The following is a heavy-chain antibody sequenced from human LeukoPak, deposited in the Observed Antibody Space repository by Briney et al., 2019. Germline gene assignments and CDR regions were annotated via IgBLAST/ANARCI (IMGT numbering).Heavy chain of an antibody. D-gene: IGHD3-22*01. CDR2: IWYDGSNK. J-gene: IGHJ4*02. Sequence: GGALRLSCAASGFTFSSYGMHWVRQAPGKGVGGGGVIWYDGSNKYYADSVKGRFTISRDNSKNTLYLQMNSLRAEDTAVYYCASYAREDSSGYYAGFDYWGQGTLVTVSS. CDR1: GFTFSSYG. V-gene: IGHV3-33*01. CDR3: ASYAREDSSGYYAGFDY.